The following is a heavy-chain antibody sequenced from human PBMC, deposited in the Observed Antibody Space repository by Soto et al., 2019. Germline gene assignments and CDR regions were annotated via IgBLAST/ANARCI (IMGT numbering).Heavy chain of an antibody. D-gene: IGHD2-2*01. J-gene: IGHJ6*02. CDR2: IIPISDTT. CDR3: ARSQGSSTSLEIYYYYYYGMDV. Sequence: QVQLVQSGAEVKKPGSSVKVSCKASGGTFSSYAISWVRQAPGHGLEWMGGIIPISDTTNYAQKFQGRVTITADESTSTAYMELSSLRPEDTAVYYCARSQGSSTSLEIYYYYYYGMDVWGQGTTVTVSS. V-gene: IGHV1-69*01. CDR1: GGTFSSYA.